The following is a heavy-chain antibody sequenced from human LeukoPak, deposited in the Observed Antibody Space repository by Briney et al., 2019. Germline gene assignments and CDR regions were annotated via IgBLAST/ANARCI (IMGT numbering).Heavy chain of an antibody. CDR2: IIPVFGIT. D-gene: IGHD6-13*01. V-gene: IGHV1-69*02. CDR1: GGTFSSYT. Sequence: GASVKVSCKASGGTFSSYTVSWVRQAPGQGLEWMGRIIPVFGITNYAQNFQDRVTITADTSTGTAYMELSRLRSDDTAVYYCASVVAGSSSLDYWGQGTLVTVSS. J-gene: IGHJ4*02. CDR3: ASVVAGSSSLDY.